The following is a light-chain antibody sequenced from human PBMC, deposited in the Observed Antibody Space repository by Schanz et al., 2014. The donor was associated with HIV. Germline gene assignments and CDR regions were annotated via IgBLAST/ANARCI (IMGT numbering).Light chain of an antibody. Sequence: QSALTQPRSVSGSPGQSVTISCSGTSSDVGGYDLVSWYQHHPGKAPKLLILDVTKRASGVPARFSGSKSGSTASLTISGLQAEDEADYYCCSYAVGNTVIFGGGTKLTVL. J-gene: IGLJ2*01. CDR2: DVT. CDR1: SSDVGGYDL. V-gene: IGLV2-11*01. CDR3: CSYAVGNTVI.